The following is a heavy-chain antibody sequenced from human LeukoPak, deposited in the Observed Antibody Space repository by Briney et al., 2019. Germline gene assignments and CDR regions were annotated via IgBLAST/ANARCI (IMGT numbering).Heavy chain of an antibody. D-gene: IGHD3-10*01. CDR2: ISGHNGHT. V-gene: IGHV1-18*01. Sequence: ASVKVSCKASGYTITSHGISWVRQAPGQGLEWMGWISGHNGHTNYAQKFQGRVTISTDTSTSTVYMELRSLTSDDTAVYYCARGQTNRLLWFGELLSNINPFDYWGQGTLVTVSS. CDR3: ARGQTNRLLWFGELLSNINPFDY. CDR1: GYTITSHG. J-gene: IGHJ4*02.